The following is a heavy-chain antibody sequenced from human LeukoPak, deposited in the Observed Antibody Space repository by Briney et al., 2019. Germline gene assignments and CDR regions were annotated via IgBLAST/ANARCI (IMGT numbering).Heavy chain of an antibody. CDR1: GYTLTSDG. D-gene: IGHD3-10*01. CDR3: ARGPGVLWFGESPPYGFDI. V-gene: IGHV1-8*01. Sequence: ASVKVSCKASGYTLTSDGMNWVRQAPGQGLEWMGWMNPNSGNTGYAQKFQGRVTITRNTSITTAYMELSSLRSEDTAVYYCARGPGVLWFGESPPYGFDIWGQGTMVTVSS. J-gene: IGHJ3*02. CDR2: MNPNSGNT.